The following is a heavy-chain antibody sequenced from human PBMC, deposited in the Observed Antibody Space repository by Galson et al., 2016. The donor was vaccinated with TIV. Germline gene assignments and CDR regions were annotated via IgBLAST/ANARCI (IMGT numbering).Heavy chain of an antibody. CDR2: IRCKTSGATT. Sequence: SLRLSCAASGFTFGHYAVNWFRQAPGRGLEWVGFIRCKTSGATTEYVASVKGRFTISRDDSRNIAYLQMNSMKTEHTAVYYCTRTPMGSTRNAFDIWGQGTVVTVSS. CDR3: TRTPMGSTRNAFDI. D-gene: IGHD1-1*01. CDR1: GFTFGHYA. V-gene: IGHV3-49*03. J-gene: IGHJ3*02.